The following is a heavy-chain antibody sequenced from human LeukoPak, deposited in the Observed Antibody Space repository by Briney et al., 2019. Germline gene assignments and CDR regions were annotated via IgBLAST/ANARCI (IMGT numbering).Heavy chain of an antibody. CDR3: LRDLNWSLDQ. D-gene: IGHD1-20*01. CDR1: GNYW. CDR2: IKSDGITI. J-gene: IGHJ4*02. V-gene: IGHV3-74*01. Sequence: AGGSLRLSCAASGNYWMHWVRQAPGKGLVWVSRIKSDGITITYADSVKGRFTISRDNAKNTLYLQMNSLRAEDTAVYYCLRDLNWSLDQWGQGTLVTVSS.